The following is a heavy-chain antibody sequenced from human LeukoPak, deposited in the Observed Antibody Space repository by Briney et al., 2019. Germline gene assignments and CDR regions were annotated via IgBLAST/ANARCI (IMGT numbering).Heavy chain of an antibody. Sequence: PSETLSLTCAVYGGSFSGYYWSWIRQPPGKGLEWIGEINHSGSTNYNPSLKSRVTISVETSKNQFSLKLSSVTAADTAVYYCARGLSSTVTRYYYYYYYMDVWGKGTTVTVSS. D-gene: IGHD4-11*01. CDR2: INHSGST. J-gene: IGHJ6*03. CDR1: GGSFSGYY. CDR3: ARGLSSTVTRYYYYYYYMDV. V-gene: IGHV4-34*01.